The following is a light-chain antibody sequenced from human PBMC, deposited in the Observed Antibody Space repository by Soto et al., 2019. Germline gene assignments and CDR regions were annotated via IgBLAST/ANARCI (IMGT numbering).Light chain of an antibody. J-gene: IGLJ1*01. Sequence: QSALTQPASVSGSPGQSITISCTGTSSDVGGYNYVSWYQQHPGEAPQLMIYDVSNRPSGVSDRFSGSKSGNTASLTISGLQAEDEAEYYCSSYTSSITYVFGSGTKLTVL. CDR2: DVS. V-gene: IGLV2-14*01. CDR3: SSYTSSITYV. CDR1: SSDVGGYNY.